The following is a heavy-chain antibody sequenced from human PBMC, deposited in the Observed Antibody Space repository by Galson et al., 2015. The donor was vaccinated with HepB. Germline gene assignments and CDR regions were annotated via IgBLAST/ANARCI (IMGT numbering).Heavy chain of an antibody. CDR2: ISGSGGST. V-gene: IGHV3-23*01. CDR3: AKDAIEQQLVGADFDY. Sequence: SLRLSCAASGFTFSSYAMSWVRQAPGKGLEWVSAISGSGGSTYYADSVKGRFTISRDNSKNTLYLQMNSLRAEDTAVYYCAKDAIEQQLVGADFDYWGQGTLVTVSS. D-gene: IGHD6-6*01. CDR1: GFTFSSYA. J-gene: IGHJ4*02.